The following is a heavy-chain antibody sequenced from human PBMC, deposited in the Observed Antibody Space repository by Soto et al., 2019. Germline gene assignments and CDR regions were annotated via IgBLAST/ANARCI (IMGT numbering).Heavy chain of an antibody. D-gene: IGHD6-19*01. CDR2: ISGSGDST. CDR1: GFTFSTYA. J-gene: IGHJ4*02. CDR3: AKERSSGWSLDY. Sequence: EVQLLESGGGLVQPGGSLRLSCAASGFTFSTYAMNWVRQAPGKGLEWVSGISGSGDSTYYADSVTGRFTVSRDNSKNTLYLQINSLRAEDTAVFYCAKERSSGWSLDYWGQGTLVTVSS. V-gene: IGHV3-23*01.